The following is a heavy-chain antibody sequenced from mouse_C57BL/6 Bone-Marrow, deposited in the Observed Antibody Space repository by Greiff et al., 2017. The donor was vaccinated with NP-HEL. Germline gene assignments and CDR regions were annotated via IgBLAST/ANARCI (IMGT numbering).Heavy chain of an antibody. D-gene: IGHD1-1*01. Sequence: EVKLMESGPELVKPGASVKIPCKASGYTFTDYNMDWVKQSHGKSLEWIGDINPNNGGTIYNQKFKGKATLTVDKSSSTAYMELRSLTSEDTAVYYCARARYYGSTFDYWGQGTTLTVSS. CDR3: ARARYYGSTFDY. CDR1: GYTFTDYN. J-gene: IGHJ2*01. CDR2: INPNNGGT. V-gene: IGHV1-18*01.